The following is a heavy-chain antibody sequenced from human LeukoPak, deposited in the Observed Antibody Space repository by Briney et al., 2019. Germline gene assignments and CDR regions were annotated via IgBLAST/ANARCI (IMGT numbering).Heavy chain of an antibody. J-gene: IGHJ4*02. CDR3: ARGQDDRSGTFDY. D-gene: IGHD3-22*01. Sequence: PSETLSLICTVSGDSVSSGNYYLSWIRQPPGKGLDWITYMSPSGTTKYNPSLKSRVTTSVDTSRTQFSLRLSSVTAADTAVYYCARGQDDRSGTFDYWGQGILVTVSS. CDR1: GDSVSSGNYY. CDR2: MSPSGTT. V-gene: IGHV4-61*01.